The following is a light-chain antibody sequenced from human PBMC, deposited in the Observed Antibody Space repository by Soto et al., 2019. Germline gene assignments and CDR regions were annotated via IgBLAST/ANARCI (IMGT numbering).Light chain of an antibody. Sequence: QSAPTQPPSASGSPGQSVTISCTGTSSDVGAYKYVYWYQQYPGTAPKLMIYEISKRPSGVPDRFSGSKSGNAASLTVAGLQAEDEADYYRTSYVGRNIGVFGGGTKLTVL. CDR2: EIS. V-gene: IGLV2-8*01. J-gene: IGLJ3*02. CDR3: TSYVGRNIGV. CDR1: SSDVGAYKY.